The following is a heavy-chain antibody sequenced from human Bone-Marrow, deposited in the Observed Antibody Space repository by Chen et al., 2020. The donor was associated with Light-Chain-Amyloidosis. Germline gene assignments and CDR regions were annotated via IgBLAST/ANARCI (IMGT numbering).Heavy chain of an antibody. CDR1: GFTFHIYA. D-gene: IGHD6-25*01. V-gene: IGHV3-23*01. CDR3: AKDLSDTEVNT. Sequence: EMQLLQSGGDLVQPGGSLRLSCTASGFTFHIYAMTWVRQAPGKGLEWVEAVSHSGNSTFYADSVRGRFTVFRDNFKKTLYLQMTSLRGDDTGIYYGAKDLSDTEVNTWGQGSQVTVSS. CDR2: VSHSGNST. J-gene: IGHJ5*02.